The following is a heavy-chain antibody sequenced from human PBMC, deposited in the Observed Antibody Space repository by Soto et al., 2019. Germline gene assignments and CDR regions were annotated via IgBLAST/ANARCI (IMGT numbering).Heavy chain of an antibody. V-gene: IGHV4-31*03. CDR1: GCSISSGGYY. D-gene: IGHD6-13*01. Sequence: SETLSLTCTVSGCSISSGGYYWSWIRQHPGKGLEWIGYIYYSGSTYYNPSLKSRVTISVDTSKNQFSLKLSSVTAADTAVYYCASSSWYTPKGYYYGMDVWGQGTTVTVSS. CDR3: ASSSWYTPKGYYYGMDV. J-gene: IGHJ6*02. CDR2: IYYSGST.